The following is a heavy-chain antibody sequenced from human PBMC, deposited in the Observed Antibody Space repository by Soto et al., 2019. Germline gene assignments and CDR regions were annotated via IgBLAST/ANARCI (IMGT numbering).Heavy chain of an antibody. CDR2: ITYTGVST. V-gene: IGHV3-23*01. CDR3: AKSSVWYPYFDS. Sequence: SCKASGFTFSSYAMSWVRQAPGKGLEWVSSITYTGVSTYYADSVKGRFTISRDNSRDTLFLQMNSLRAEDTAIYYCAKSSVWYPYFDSWGQGTLVTVSS. J-gene: IGHJ4*02. D-gene: IGHD6-13*01. CDR1: GFTFSSYA.